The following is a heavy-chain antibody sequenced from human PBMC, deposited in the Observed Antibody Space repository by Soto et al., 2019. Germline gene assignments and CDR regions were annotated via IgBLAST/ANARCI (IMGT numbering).Heavy chain of an antibody. CDR1: SISTYY. Sequence: SSETLSLTCTVDSISTYYWNWIRQTPGKGLEWIGYIYYLGRTNYNRSLKSRVTISIDMSKNQFSLKLNSVTATDTAVYYCARDPTPWGQGTLVTVSS. V-gene: IGHV4-59*12. J-gene: IGHJ5*02. CDR2: IYYLGRT. CDR3: ARDPTP.